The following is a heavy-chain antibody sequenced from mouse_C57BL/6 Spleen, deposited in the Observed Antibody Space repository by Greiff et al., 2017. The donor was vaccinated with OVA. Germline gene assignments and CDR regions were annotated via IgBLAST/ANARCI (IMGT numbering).Heavy chain of an antibody. CDR3: AREYGYYGSSDY. CDR1: GYAFSSSW. Sequence: QVQLKQSGPELVKPGASVKISCKASGYAFSSSWMNWVKQRPGKGLEWIGRIYPGDGDTNYNGKFKGKATLTADKSSSTAYMQLSSLTSEDSAVYFCAREYGYYGSSDYWGQGTTLTVSS. CDR2: IYPGDGDT. D-gene: IGHD1-1*01. J-gene: IGHJ2*01. V-gene: IGHV1-82*01.